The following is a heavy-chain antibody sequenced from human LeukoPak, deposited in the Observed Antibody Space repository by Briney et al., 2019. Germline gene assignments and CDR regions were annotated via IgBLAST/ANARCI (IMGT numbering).Heavy chain of an antibody. J-gene: IGHJ5*02. D-gene: IGHD3-3*01. CDR3: ARQASWSTSGGNWFDP. V-gene: IGHV4-38-2*01. CDR1: GYSISSGYY. CDR2: IYHSGNT. Sequence: SETLSLTCAVSGYSISSGYYWGWIRQPPGKGLEWIGSIYHSGNTYYNPSLKSRVTISVDTSKNQFSLRLSSVTAADTAVYYCARQASWSTSGGNWFDPWGEGTLVTVSS.